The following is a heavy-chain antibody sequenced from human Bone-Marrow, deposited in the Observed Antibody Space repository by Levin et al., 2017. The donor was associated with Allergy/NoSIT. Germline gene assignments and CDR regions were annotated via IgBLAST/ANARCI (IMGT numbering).Heavy chain of an antibody. CDR1: GFTFSNYA. CDR3: AKVGSWYEFYYGVDV. D-gene: IGHD6-13*01. CDR2: LSGRSKST. J-gene: IGHJ6*02. Sequence: GGSLRLSCAASGFTFSNYAMTWVRQAPGKGLEWLSTLSGRSKSTYYADSVKGRFTISRDNSKNTVYLQMNSLRPEDTAVYYCAKVGSWYEFYYGVDVWGQGTTVTVSS. V-gene: IGHV3-23*01.